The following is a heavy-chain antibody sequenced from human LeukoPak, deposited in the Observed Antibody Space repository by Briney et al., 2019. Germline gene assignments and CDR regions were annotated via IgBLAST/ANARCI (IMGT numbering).Heavy chain of an antibody. V-gene: IGHV4-59*01. CDR1: GGSISSYY. J-gene: IGHJ6*02. CDR3: ARAPVDRYYYYYYGMDV. CDR2: IYYSGST. Sequence: SETLSLTCTVSGGSISSYYWSWIRQPPGKGLEGIGYIYYSGSTNYNPSLKSRVTISVDTSKNQFSLKLSSVTAADTAVYYCARAPVDRYYYYYYGMDVWGQGTTVTVSS.